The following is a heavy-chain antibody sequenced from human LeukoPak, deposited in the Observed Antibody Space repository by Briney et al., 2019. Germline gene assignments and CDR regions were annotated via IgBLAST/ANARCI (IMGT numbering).Heavy chain of an antibody. D-gene: IGHD6-19*01. CDR1: GYIFSSYG. Sequence: ASVKVSCKASGYIFSSYGISWVRQAPGQGLEWMGWISAYSGNTNYAQKLQGRVTMTTDTSTSTAYMELRSLRSDDTAVYYCARCIAVGAADDYWGQGTLVTVSS. CDR3: ARCIAVGAADDY. J-gene: IGHJ4*02. V-gene: IGHV1-18*01. CDR2: ISAYSGNT.